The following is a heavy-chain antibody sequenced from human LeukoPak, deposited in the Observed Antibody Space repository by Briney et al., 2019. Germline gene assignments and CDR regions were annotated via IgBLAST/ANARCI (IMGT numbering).Heavy chain of an antibody. CDR1: GFTFSSYS. J-gene: IGHJ4*02. V-gene: IGHV3-21*01. CDR3: AKDGKAAAINY. Sequence: PGGSLRLSRAASGFTFSSYSMNWVRQAPGKGLEWVSSISSSSSYIYYADSVKGRFTISRDNAKNSLYLQMNSLRAEDTAVYYCAKDGKAAAINYWGQGTLVTVSS. D-gene: IGHD4-23*01. CDR2: ISSSSSYI.